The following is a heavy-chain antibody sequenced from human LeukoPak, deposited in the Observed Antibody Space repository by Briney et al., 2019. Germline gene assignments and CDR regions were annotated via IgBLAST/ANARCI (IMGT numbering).Heavy chain of an antibody. CDR3: ARDYCSGGSCYLNWYFDL. D-gene: IGHD2-15*01. J-gene: IGHJ2*01. V-gene: IGHV3-21*01. CDR1: GFTFSSYS. Sequence: GGSLRLSCAASGFTFSSYSMNWVRQAPGKGLEWVSSISSSSSYIYYADSVKGRFIISRDNAKNSLYLQMNSLRAEDTAVYYCARDYCSGGSCYLNWYFDLWGRGTLVTVSS. CDR2: ISSSSSYI.